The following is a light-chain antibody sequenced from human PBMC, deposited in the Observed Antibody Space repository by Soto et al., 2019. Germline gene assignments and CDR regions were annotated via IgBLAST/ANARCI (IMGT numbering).Light chain of an antibody. Sequence: QSVLTQPASVSGSPGQSITISCTGTSSDVGGYNYVSWYQHHPGKVPQLMIYDVSNRPSGVSNRFSGSKSGNTASLTISGLQAEDKADYSCYSYTSSNTYVFGTGTKVTVL. J-gene: IGLJ1*01. CDR2: DVS. V-gene: IGLV2-14*03. CDR1: SSDVGGYNY. CDR3: YSYTSSNTYV.